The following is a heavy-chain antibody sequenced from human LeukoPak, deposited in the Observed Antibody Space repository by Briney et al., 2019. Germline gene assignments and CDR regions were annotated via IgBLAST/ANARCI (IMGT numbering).Heavy chain of an antibody. CDR1: GGSISSGGYY. CDR3: AGQEMGLRYFDWLPQTDY. Sequence: SETLSLTCTVSGGSISSGGYYWSWIRQPPGKGLEWIGYIYHSGSTYYNPSLKSRVTISVDTSKNQFSLKLSSVTAADTAVYYCAGQEMGLRYFDWLPQTDYWGQGTLVTVSS. D-gene: IGHD3-9*01. V-gene: IGHV4-30-2*02. J-gene: IGHJ4*02. CDR2: IYHSGST.